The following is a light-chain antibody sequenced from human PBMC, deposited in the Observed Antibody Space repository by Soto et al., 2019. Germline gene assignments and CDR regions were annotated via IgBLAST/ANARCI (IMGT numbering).Light chain of an antibody. V-gene: IGLV1-40*01. CDR1: SSNIGAGYD. J-gene: IGLJ1*01. CDR3: QSYDSSLSGPNV. Sequence: QSVLTQPPSVSGAPGQRVTISCTGSSSNIGAGYDVHWYQQLPGTAPKLLIYANSIRPSGIPDRFSGSKSGTSASLAITGLQAEDEADYYCQSYDSSLSGPNVFGTGTKLTVL. CDR2: ANS.